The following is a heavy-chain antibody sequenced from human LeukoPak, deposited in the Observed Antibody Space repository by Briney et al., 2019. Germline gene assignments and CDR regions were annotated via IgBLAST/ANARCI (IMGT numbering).Heavy chain of an antibody. CDR1: GFTFSRYG. Sequence: PGGSLRLSCAASGFTFSRYGMHWVRQAPGKGLEWVAVIRSDGNNKEHADSVKGRFTISRDNSKNTLYLQMNSLRAEDTAMYYCARDYCSSISCMDAWGQGTTVTVSS. D-gene: IGHD2-2*01. J-gene: IGHJ6*02. V-gene: IGHV3-33*01. CDR3: ARDYCSSISCMDA. CDR2: IRSDGNNK.